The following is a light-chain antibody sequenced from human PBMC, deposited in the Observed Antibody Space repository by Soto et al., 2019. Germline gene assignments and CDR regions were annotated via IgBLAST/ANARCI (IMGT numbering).Light chain of an antibody. CDR1: QSVSSSY. V-gene: IGKV3-20*01. Sequence: EIVLTQSPGTLSLSPGERATLSCRASQSVSSSYLAWYQQKPCHAPRLLIYGASSRATGIPDRFSGSGSGTEFTLTISRLEPEDFAVYYCQQYGTSGTFGQGTQVDIK. J-gene: IGKJ1*01. CDR3: QQYGTSGT. CDR2: GAS.